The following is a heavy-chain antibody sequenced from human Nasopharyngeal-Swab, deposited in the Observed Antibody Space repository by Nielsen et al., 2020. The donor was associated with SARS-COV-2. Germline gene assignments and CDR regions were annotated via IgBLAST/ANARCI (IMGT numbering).Heavy chain of an antibody. Sequence: WIRQPPGKGLEWIGYIYHSGSTYYNPSLKSRVTISVDRSKNQFSLKLSSVTAADTAVYYCARGFHDYSDYPWSDYGMDVWGQGTTVTVSS. D-gene: IGHD4-11*01. CDR2: IYHSGST. V-gene: IGHV4-30-2*01. CDR3: ARGFHDYSDYPWSDYGMDV. J-gene: IGHJ6*02.